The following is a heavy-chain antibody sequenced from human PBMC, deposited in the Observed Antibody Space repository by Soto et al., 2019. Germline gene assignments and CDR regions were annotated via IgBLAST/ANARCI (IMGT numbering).Heavy chain of an antibody. V-gene: IGHV1-46*01. CDR1: GYTFTSYY. CDR3: ARQTGGIAAAGPLGEAYYYYGMDV. D-gene: IGHD6-13*01. J-gene: IGHJ6*02. Sequence: GASVKVSCKASGYTFTSYYMHWVRQAPGQGLEWMGIINPSGGSTSYAQKFQGRVTMTRDTSTSTVYMELSSLRSEDTAVYYCARQTGGIAAAGPLGEAYYYYGMDVWGQGTTVTVSS. CDR2: INPSGGST.